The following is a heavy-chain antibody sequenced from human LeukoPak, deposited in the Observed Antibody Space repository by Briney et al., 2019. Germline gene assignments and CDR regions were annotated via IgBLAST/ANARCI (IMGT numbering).Heavy chain of an antibody. J-gene: IGHJ4*02. CDR3: ARGGALWFGEPTIDY. CDR1: GFTFSSYS. CDR2: ISSSSSYI. D-gene: IGHD3-10*01. Sequence: PGGSLRLSCAASGFTFSSYSMNWVRQAPGKGLEWVSSISSSSSYIYYADSVKGRFTISRDNAKNSLYLQMNSLRAEDTAVYYCARGGALWFGEPTIDYWGQGTLVTVSS. V-gene: IGHV3-21*01.